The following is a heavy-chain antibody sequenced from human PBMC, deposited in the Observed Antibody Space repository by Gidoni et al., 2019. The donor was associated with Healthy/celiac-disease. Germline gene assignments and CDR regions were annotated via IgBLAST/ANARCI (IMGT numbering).Heavy chain of an antibody. V-gene: IGHV3-33*01. CDR3: ASDRDGYNYYFDY. CDR2: IWYDGSNK. D-gene: IGHD5-12*01. J-gene: IGHJ4*02. Sequence: QVQLVESGGGVVQPGRSLRLSCAASGFTFSSYGMHWVRQAPGKGLEWVAVIWYDGSNKYYADSVKGRFTISRDNSKNTLYLQMNSLRAEDTAVYYCASDRDGYNYYFDYWGQGTLVTVSS. CDR1: GFTFSSYG.